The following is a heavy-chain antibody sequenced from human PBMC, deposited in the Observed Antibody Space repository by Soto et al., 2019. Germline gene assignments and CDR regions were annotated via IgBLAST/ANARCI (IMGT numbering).Heavy chain of an antibody. CDR1: GGSISSYY. J-gene: IGHJ4*02. CDR2: IYYSGST. CDR3: AGDSLTILE. Sequence: SETLSLTCTVSGGSISSYYWSWIRQPPGKGLEWIGYIYYSGSTYYNPSLKSRVTISVDTSKNQFSLKLNSVTAADTAVYYCAGDSLTILEWGQGTLVTVSS. V-gene: IGHV4-59*12.